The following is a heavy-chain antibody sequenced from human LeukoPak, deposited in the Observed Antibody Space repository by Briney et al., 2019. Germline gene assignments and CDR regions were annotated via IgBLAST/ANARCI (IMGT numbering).Heavy chain of an antibody. Sequence: GASVKVSCKASVSTFTGYYMHRVRQAPGQGLEWMGWINPNSCDTNYAQKFQGRVTMTRDTSISTAYMELSRLRSEDTAVYYCARERGVAVAGSPGGYWGQGTLVTVSS. CDR3: ARERGVAVAGSPGGY. J-gene: IGHJ4*02. V-gene: IGHV1-2*02. CDR1: VSTFTGYY. D-gene: IGHD6-19*01. CDR2: INPNSCDT.